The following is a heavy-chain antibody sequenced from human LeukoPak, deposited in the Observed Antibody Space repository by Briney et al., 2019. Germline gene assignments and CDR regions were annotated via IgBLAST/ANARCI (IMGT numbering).Heavy chain of an antibody. J-gene: IGHJ4*02. CDR1: GFTFSSYA. CDR2: ISYDGSNK. V-gene: IGHV3-30-3*01. Sequence: GRSLRLSCAAPGFTFSSYAMHWVRQAPGKVLEWVAVISYDGSNKYYADSVKGRFTTSRDNSKNTLYLQMSSLRADDTAVYYCARDYCSGGSCYQDYWGQGTLVTVSS. D-gene: IGHD2-15*01. CDR3: ARDYCSGGSCYQDY.